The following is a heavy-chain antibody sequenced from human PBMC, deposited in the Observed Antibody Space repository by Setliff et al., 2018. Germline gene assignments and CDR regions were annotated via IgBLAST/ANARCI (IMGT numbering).Heavy chain of an antibody. D-gene: IGHD6-6*01. CDR3: ARGLGSSSQKYFDY. V-gene: IGHV3-30-3*01. Sequence: PGGSLRLSCAASGFTFSSYAMHWVRQAPGKGLEWVAVISYDGSNKYYADSVKGRFTISRDNSKNTLYLQMNSLRAEDTAVYYCARGLGSSSQKYFDYWGQGTLVTVSS. CDR1: GFTFSSYA. J-gene: IGHJ4*02. CDR2: ISYDGSNK.